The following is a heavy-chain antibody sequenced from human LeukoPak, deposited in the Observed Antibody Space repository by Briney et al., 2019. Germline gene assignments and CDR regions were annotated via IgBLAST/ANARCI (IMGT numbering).Heavy chain of an antibody. J-gene: IGHJ5*02. V-gene: IGHV1-2*02. CDR3: ASFAAYNWFDP. CDR1: GYTFKSYA. Sequence: ASVKVSCKASGYTFKSYAMNWVRQAPGQGLEWMGWINPNSGGTNYAQKFQGRVTMTRDTSISTAYMGLSRLRSDDTAVYYCASFAAYNWFDPWGQGTLVTVSS. D-gene: IGHD6-25*01. CDR2: INPNSGGT.